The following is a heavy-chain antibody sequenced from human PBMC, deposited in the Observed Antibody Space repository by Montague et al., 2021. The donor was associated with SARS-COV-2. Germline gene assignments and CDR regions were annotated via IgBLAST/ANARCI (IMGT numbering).Heavy chain of an antibody. D-gene: IGHD1-26*01. CDR2: IYHTGST. V-gene: IGHV4-39*01. J-gene: IGHJ4*01. CDR1: RGSLRLTSYH. Sequence: SQSLSLTYTVSRGSLRLTSYHWGWIRQPPGKGLEWIGSIYHTGSTYYDPSLESRVTMSVDNSKNQFSLMLTSVTAADTAVYYCANFYSGSYNYWGHGSLVTVSS. CDR3: ANFYSGSYNY.